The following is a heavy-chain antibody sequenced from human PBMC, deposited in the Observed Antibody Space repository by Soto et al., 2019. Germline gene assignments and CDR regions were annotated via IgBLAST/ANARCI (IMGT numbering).Heavy chain of an antibody. Sequence: ASVKVSCKASGHTSTHNGISWVRRAPGQGLEWMGWININRGDVNHAPKFQGRVTLTTDTSTTTAYMELRSLRLDDTALYFCATDDMNRGQ. CDR1: GHTSTHNG. D-gene: IGHD3-10*02. J-gene: IGHJ1*01. CDR3: ATDDMN. V-gene: IGHV1-18*01. CDR2: ININRGDV.